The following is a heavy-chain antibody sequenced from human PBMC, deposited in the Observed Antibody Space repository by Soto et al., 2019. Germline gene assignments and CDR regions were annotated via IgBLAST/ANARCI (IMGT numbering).Heavy chain of an antibody. V-gene: IGHV5-51*01. CDR1: GYSFTTHW. D-gene: IGHD2-8*01. Sequence: GESLKISCKGSGYSFTTHWIVWVRQMPDKGLEWVGIIYPGDSETRYSPSFQGQVSISADQSTSTAYLQWSSLKASDSAIYYCERHSHGHYNGLSCLCYLMDVWR. CDR2: IYPGDSET. J-gene: IGHJ6*02. CDR3: ERHSHGHYNGLSCLCYLMDV.